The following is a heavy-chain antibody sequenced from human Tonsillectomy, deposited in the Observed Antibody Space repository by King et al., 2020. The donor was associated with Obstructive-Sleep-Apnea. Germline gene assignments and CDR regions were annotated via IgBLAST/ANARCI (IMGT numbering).Heavy chain of an antibody. CDR1: GFTFSRYA. D-gene: IGHD6-13*01. J-gene: IGHJ5*02. V-gene: IGHV3-23*04. CDR3: AKDHCYERAAGVRGWFDP. CDR2: ISGNGVNT. Sequence: EVQLVESGGGLVQPGGSLRLSCAASGFTFSRYAMSWVRQAPGKGLEWVSTISGNGVNTNYVDSVKGRFTISRDNSKNTLYLQVNSLVAEDTAVYYCAKDHCYERAAGVRGWFDPWGQGTLVTVSS.